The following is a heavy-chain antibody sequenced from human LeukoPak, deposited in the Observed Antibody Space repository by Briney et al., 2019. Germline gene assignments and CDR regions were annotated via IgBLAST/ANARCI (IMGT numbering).Heavy chain of an antibody. Sequence: SVKVSCKASGGTFISYAISWVRQAPGQGLEWMGGIIPIFGTANYAQKFQGRVTITADESTSTAYMELSSLRSGDTAVYYCARAPCGSTSCYAYYYYGMDVWGQGTTVTVS. CDR2: IIPIFGTA. V-gene: IGHV1-69*13. J-gene: IGHJ6*02. CDR1: GGTFISYA. D-gene: IGHD2-2*01. CDR3: ARAPCGSTSCYAYYYYGMDV.